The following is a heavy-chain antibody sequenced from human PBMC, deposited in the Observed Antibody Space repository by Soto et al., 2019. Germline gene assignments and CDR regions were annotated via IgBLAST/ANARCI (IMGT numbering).Heavy chain of an antibody. J-gene: IGHJ3*02. CDR1: GFTFTDYY. CDR2: ISSSSSYT. Sequence: QVQLVESGGGLVKPGGSLRLSCAASGFTFTDYYMSWIRQAPGKGLEWVSYISSSSSYTNYADSVKGRFTISRDNAKNSLHLQMNSLRAEDTAVYYCARDCGGDCYYPPSMSGAFDIWGQGTMVTVSS. D-gene: IGHD2-21*02. V-gene: IGHV3-11*06. CDR3: ARDCGGDCYYPPSMSGAFDI.